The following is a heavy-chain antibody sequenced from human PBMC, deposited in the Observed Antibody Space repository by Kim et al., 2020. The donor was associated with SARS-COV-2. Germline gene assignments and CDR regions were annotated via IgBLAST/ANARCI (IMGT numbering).Heavy chain of an antibody. CDR3: ARDMMVVAATSLSNYYYYGMDV. D-gene: IGHD2-15*01. Sequence: GGSLRLSCAASGFTFSSYWMSWVRQAPGKGLEWVANIKQDGSEKYYVDSVKGRFTISRDNAKNSLYLQMNSLRAEDTAVYYCARDMMVVAATSLSNYYYYGMDVWGQGTTVTVSS. CDR1: GFTFSSYW. J-gene: IGHJ6*02. CDR2: IKQDGSEK. V-gene: IGHV3-7*01.